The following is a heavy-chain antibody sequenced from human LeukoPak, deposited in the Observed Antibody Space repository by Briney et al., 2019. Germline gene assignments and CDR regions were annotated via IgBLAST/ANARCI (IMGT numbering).Heavy chain of an antibody. CDR3: ARETNDYGLPGVDY. Sequence: GASVKVSCKASGYTFTGYYMHWVRQAPGQGLEWMGWINPNSGGTNYAQKFQGRVTMTRDTSISTAYMELSRLRSDDTAVYYCARETNDYGLPGVDYWGQGTLVTVSS. V-gene: IGHV1-2*02. CDR2: INPNSGGT. D-gene: IGHD4-17*01. J-gene: IGHJ4*02. CDR1: GYTFTGYY.